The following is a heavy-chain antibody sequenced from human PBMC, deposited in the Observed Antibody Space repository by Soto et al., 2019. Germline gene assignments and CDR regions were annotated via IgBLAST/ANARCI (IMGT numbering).Heavy chain of an antibody. V-gene: IGHV3-7*05. CDR3: ARDVSPGSSSLYLDAFEI. D-gene: IGHD6-13*01. J-gene: IGHJ3*02. Sequence: EVQLEESGGDLVQPGGSLGLSCAASGFTLGAYWMTWVRQAPGKGLEWVANINRDVSRKSYLDSVRGRFTISRDHVGNSVYLQMDSLGADDTALYYCARDVSPGSSSLYLDAFEIWGQGTMVTVSS. CDR2: INRDVSRK. CDR1: GFTLGAYW.